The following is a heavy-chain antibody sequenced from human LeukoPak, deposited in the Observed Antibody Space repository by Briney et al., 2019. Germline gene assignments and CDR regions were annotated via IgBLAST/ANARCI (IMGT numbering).Heavy chain of an antibody. D-gene: IGHD6-19*01. CDR2: IYYSGST. CDR1: GGSISSSSYY. CDR3: ARLYFLSSGWSYYFDY. Sequence: SETLSLTCTVSGGSISSSSYYWGWIRQPPEKGLEWIGSIYYSGSTYYNPSLKSRVTISVDTSKNQFSLKLSSVTAADTAVYYCARLYFLSSGWSYYFDYWGQGTLVTVSS. J-gene: IGHJ4*02. V-gene: IGHV4-39*01.